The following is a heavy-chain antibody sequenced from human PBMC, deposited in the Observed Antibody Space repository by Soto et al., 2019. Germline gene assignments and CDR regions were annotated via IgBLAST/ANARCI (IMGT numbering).Heavy chain of an antibody. Sequence: QVQLVESGGGVVQPGRSLRLSCAASGFTFSSYAMHWVRQAPGKGLEWVAVISYDGSNKYYADSVKGRFTISRDNSNNTLYLQMNSLRAEDTAVYYCAKGYSSSWSYFDYWGQGTLVTVSS. V-gene: IGHV3-30-3*01. CDR2: ISYDGSNK. CDR1: GFTFSSYA. CDR3: AKGYSSSWSYFDY. D-gene: IGHD6-13*01. J-gene: IGHJ4*02.